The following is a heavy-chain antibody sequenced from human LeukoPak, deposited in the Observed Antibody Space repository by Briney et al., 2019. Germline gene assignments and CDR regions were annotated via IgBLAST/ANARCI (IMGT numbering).Heavy chain of an antibody. CDR1: GFTFSSYG. CDR2: ISYDGSNK. CDR3: AKDPDSGYSSGWSD. Sequence: GGSLRLSCAASGFTFSSYGMHWVRQAPGKGLEWVAVISYDGSNKYYADSVKGRFTISRDNSKNTLYLQMNSLRAEDTAVYYCAKDPDSGYSSGWSDWGQGTLVTVSS. J-gene: IGHJ4*02. V-gene: IGHV3-30*18. D-gene: IGHD6-19*01.